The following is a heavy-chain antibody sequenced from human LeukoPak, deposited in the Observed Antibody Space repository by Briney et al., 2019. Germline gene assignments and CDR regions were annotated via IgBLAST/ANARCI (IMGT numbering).Heavy chain of an antibody. CDR2: INHSGST. V-gene: IGHV4-34*01. CDR1: GGSFSGYY. J-gene: IGHJ4*02. D-gene: IGHD1-26*01. Sequence: SETLSLTCAVYGGSFSGYYWSWIRQPPGKGLEWIGEINHSGSTNYNPSLKSRVTISVDTSKNQFSLKLSSVTAADTAVYYCARARGTFIMGATILFDYWGQGTLVTVSS. CDR3: ARARGTFIMGATILFDY.